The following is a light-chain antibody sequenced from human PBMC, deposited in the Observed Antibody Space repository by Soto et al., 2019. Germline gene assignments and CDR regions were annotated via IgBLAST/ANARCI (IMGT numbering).Light chain of an antibody. CDR1: QTISVY. V-gene: IGKV1-39*01. CDR2: AAS. Sequence: DIQLTQSPSSLSASIGDRVTITCRASQTISVYLNWYQQKPGKAPKLLIYAASNLQSGVPSRFSSSGSGTTFTLTISSLQPKDFATYYCQQTYSAPLTFGGGTRMEIK. J-gene: IGKJ4*01. CDR3: QQTYSAPLT.